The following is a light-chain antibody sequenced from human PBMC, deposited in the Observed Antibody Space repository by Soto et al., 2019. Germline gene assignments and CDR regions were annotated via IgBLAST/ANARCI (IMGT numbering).Light chain of an antibody. Sequence: DIQMTQSPSSLSASFGDRVTLTCRASQSIDTYLNWYQQKPGTAPKLLMYAASTLHSGVPSRFSGSGSGTDFTLTISSLQREDFATYFCQQYNSYSPWTFGQGTKVEIK. CDR1: QSIDTY. CDR2: AAS. V-gene: IGKV1-39*01. CDR3: QQYNSYSPWT. J-gene: IGKJ1*01.